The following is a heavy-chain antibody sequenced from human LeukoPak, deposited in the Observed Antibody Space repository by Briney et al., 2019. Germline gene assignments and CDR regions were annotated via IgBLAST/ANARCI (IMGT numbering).Heavy chain of an antibody. CDR2: ISGSPDNT. D-gene: IGHD3-16*01. J-gene: IGHJ4*02. Sequence: GGSLRLSCVVSGFTFRSYAMYWVRQAPGKGLEWVSEISGSPDNTYYSDSVKGRFATSRDDSRNTLYLQMNSLRAEDTAVYYCARLVGVSPLDYWGQGTPVTVSS. CDR1: GFTFRSYA. V-gene: IGHV3-23*01. CDR3: ARLVGVSPLDY.